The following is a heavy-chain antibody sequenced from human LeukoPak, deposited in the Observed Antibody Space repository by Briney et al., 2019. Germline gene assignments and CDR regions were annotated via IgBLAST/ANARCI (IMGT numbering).Heavy chain of an antibody. CDR2: IYPGDSDT. Sequence: GESLKISCKGSGYSFTSYWIGWVRQMPGKGLEWMGSIYPGDSDTRYSPSFQGQVTISADKSISTAYLQWSSLKASDTAMYYCARRGKGFGGLAYGFDYWGQGTLVTVSS. J-gene: IGHJ4*02. D-gene: IGHD3-10*01. V-gene: IGHV5-51*01. CDR1: GYSFTSYW. CDR3: ARRGKGFGGLAYGFDY.